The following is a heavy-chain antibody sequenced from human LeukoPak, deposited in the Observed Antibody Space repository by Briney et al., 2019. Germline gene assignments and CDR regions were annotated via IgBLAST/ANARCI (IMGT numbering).Heavy chain of an antibody. Sequence: GGSLRLSCAASGFTFSSYSMNWVRQAPGKGLEWVSSISSSSNFIYYAGSVKGRFTISRDNAKISLYLQMNSLRAEDTAVYYCARGNGGTRSRYWYFDLWGRGTLVTVSS. CDR1: GFTFSSYS. V-gene: IGHV3-21*01. D-gene: IGHD4-23*01. CDR3: ARGNGGTRSRYWYFDL. J-gene: IGHJ2*01. CDR2: ISSSSNFI.